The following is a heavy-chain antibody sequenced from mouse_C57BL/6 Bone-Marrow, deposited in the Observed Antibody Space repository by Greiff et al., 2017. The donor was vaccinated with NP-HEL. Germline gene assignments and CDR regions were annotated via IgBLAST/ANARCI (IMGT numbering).Heavy chain of an antibody. Sequence: DVMLVESGGDLVKPGGSLKLSCAASGFTFSSYGMSWVRQTPDKRLEWVATISSGGSYTDYPDSVKGRFTISRDNAKNTLYLQMSSLKSEDTAMYYCARHHYYGSSYGYWYFDVWGTGTTVTVSS. CDR3: ARHHYYGSSYGYWYFDV. CDR2: ISSGGSYT. V-gene: IGHV5-6*02. CDR1: GFTFSSYG. D-gene: IGHD1-1*01. J-gene: IGHJ1*03.